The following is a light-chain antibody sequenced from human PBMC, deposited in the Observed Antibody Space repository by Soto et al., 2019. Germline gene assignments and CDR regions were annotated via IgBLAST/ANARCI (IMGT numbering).Light chain of an antibody. J-gene: IGKJ5*01. CDR3: QQYNNWPPIT. V-gene: IGKV3D-15*01. CDR2: GAS. CDR1: QSVSSK. Sequence: ETVVTHSRTTLSVSPGQRATLPCWASQSVSSKLAWYQQKPGQAPRLLXYGASTRATGIPARFSGSGSGTEFTLTISSLQSEDFAVYYCQQYNNWPPITFGQGTRLEIK.